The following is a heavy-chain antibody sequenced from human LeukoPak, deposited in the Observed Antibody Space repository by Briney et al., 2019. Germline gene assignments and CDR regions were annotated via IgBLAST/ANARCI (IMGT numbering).Heavy chain of an antibody. Sequence: TSETLSLTCAVYGGSFSGYYWNWIRQAPGKGLEWIGEINHSGSTNYNPSLKSRVTISVDTSKNQFSLRLSSVTAADTAVYYCARGFLRGYSRGYFDLWGRGTLVTVSS. V-gene: IGHV4-34*01. CDR1: GGSFSGYY. CDR2: INHSGST. CDR3: ARGFLRGYSRGYFDL. D-gene: IGHD5-18*01. J-gene: IGHJ2*01.